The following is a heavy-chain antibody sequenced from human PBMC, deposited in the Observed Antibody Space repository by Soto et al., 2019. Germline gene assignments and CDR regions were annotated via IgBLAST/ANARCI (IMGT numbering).Heavy chain of an antibody. CDR2: IDPSDSYT. CDR3: ARPVVAAGTYYYGMDV. Sequence: GESLKISCKGSGYSFTSYWISWVRQMPGKGLEWMGRIDPSDSYTNYSPSFQGHVTISADKSISTAYLQWSGLKASDTAMYYCARPVVAAGTYYYGMDVWGQGTTVTVSS. D-gene: IGHD6-13*01. CDR1: GYSFTSYW. V-gene: IGHV5-10-1*01. J-gene: IGHJ6*02.